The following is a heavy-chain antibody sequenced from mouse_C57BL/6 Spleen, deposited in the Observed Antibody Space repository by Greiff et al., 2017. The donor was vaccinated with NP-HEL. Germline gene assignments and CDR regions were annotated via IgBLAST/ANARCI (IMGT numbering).Heavy chain of an antibody. J-gene: IGHJ2*01. V-gene: IGHV5-17*01. CDR1: GFTFSDYG. CDR2: ISSGSSTI. CDR3: ARSRQMGFDY. Sequence: EVMLVESGGGLVKPGGSLKLSCAASGFTFSDYGMHWVRQAPEKGLEWVAYISSGSSTIYYADTVKGRFTISRDNAKNTLFLQMTSLRSEDTAMYYCARSRQMGFDYWGQGTTLTVSS.